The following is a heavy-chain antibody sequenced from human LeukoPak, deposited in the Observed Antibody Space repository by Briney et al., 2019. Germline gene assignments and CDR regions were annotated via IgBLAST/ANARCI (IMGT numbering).Heavy chain of an antibody. D-gene: IGHD3-16*02. CDR1: GYSISSDYY. V-gene: IGHV4-38-2*02. CDR3: ARYDVWGSYRAFDY. J-gene: IGHJ4*02. CDR2: IYHSGST. Sequence: PSETLSLTCTVSGYSISSDYYWGWIRQPPGKGLEWIGTIYHSGSTYYNPSLKSRVTISVDTSKNQFSLKLSSVTAADTAVYYCARYDVWGSYRAFDYWGQGTLVTVSS.